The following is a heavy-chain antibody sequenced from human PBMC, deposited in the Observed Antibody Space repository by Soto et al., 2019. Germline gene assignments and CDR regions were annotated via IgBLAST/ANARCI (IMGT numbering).Heavy chain of an antibody. D-gene: IGHD2-2*01. J-gene: IGHJ4*02. V-gene: IGHV3-30*18. CDR1: GFTFSSYG. CDR2: ISYDGSNK. Sequence: QSGGSLRLSCAASGFTFSSYGMHWVRRAPGKGLEWVAVISYDGSNKYYADSVKGRFTISRDNSKNTLYLQMNSLRAEDTAVYYCAKSSSFRLIGYFDYWGQGTLVTVSS. CDR3: AKSSSFRLIGYFDY.